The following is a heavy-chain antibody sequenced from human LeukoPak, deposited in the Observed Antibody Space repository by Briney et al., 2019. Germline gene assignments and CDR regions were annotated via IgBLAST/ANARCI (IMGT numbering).Heavy chain of an antibody. D-gene: IGHD3-3*01. V-gene: IGHV4-39*07. CDR1: GGSISSNSYY. CDR3: AREQIYYDFWSGYYTGWFDP. J-gene: IGHJ5*02. Sequence: SETLSLTCTVSGGSISSNSYYWGWIRQPPGKGLEWIGSIYYSGSTYYNPSLKSRVTISVDTSKNQFSLKLSSVTAADTAVYYCAREQIYYDFWSGYYTGWFDPWGQGTLVTVSS. CDR2: IYYSGST.